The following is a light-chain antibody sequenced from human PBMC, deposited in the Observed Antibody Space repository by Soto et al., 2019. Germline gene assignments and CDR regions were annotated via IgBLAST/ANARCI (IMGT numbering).Light chain of an antibody. CDR2: EVS. Sequence: QSALTQPPSASGSRGQSVTISCTGTSSDVGGYNYVSWYQQHPGKPPKLMIYEVSKRPSGVPERFSGSKSGNTASLTVSGLQPEDEADYYCSSYAGSNNLGVFGGGTKVTVL. CDR1: SSDVGGYNY. J-gene: IGLJ3*02. CDR3: SSYAGSNNLGV. V-gene: IGLV2-8*01.